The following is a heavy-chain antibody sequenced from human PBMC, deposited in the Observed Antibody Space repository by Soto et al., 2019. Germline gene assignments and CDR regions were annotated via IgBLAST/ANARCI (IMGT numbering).Heavy chain of an antibody. J-gene: IGHJ5*02. CDR3: ARMYDASGYNWFDP. CDR1: GGSISSGGYY. CDR2: IYYSGST. V-gene: IGHV4-31*03. D-gene: IGHD3-22*01. Sequence: TSETLSLTCIVSGGSISSGGYYWSWIRQHPGKGLEWIGYIYYSGSTYYNPSLKSRVTISVDTSKNQFSLKLSSVTAADTAVYYCARMYDASGYNWFDPWGQGTLVTVSS.